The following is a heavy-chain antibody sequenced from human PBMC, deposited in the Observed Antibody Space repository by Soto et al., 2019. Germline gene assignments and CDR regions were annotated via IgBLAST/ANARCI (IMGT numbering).Heavy chain of an antibody. CDR2: MNPNSGNT. CDR3: ARGTGGSSWGDYYYYMDV. Sequence: QVQLVQSGAEVKKPGASVKVSCKASGYTFTSYDINWVRQATGQGLEWMGWMNPNSGNTGYAQKFQGRVTTDRNTSISTAYMELNSLRSEDTAVYYCARGTGGSSWGDYYYYMDVWGKGTTVTVSS. J-gene: IGHJ6*03. CDR1: GYTFTSYD. V-gene: IGHV1-8*01. D-gene: IGHD6-13*01.